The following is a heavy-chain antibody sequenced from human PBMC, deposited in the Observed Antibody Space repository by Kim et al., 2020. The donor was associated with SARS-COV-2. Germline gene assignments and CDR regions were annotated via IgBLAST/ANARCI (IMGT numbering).Heavy chain of an antibody. CDR2: ISGDGGST. CDR3: AKDAGGYSSSWYAEYFQH. CDR1: GFTFDDYA. V-gene: IGHV3-43*02. D-gene: IGHD6-13*01. Sequence: GGSLRLSCAASGFTFDDYAMHWVRQAPGKGLEWVSLISGDGGSTYYADSVKGRFTISRDNSKNSLYLQMNNLRTEDTALYYCAKDAGGYSSSWYAEYFQHWGQGTLVTVSS. J-gene: IGHJ1*01.